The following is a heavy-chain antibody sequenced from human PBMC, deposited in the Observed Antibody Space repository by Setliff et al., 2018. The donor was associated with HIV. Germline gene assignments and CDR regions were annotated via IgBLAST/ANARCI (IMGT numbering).Heavy chain of an antibody. V-gene: IGHV4-31*03. Sequence: SETLSLTCTVSGVSVSSGGYYWSWIRQHPGKGLEWIGYVYYTGTSYFNPSLKSRITISVDTSKNHFSLKLGFVTAADTAVYYCARGESTTWDLAEY. CDR1: GVSVSSGGYY. CDR3: ARGESTTWDLAEY. CDR2: VYYTGTS. J-gene: IGHJ1*01. D-gene: IGHD2-2*01.